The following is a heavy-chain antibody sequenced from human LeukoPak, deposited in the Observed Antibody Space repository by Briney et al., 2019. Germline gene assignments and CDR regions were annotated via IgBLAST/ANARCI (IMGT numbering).Heavy chain of an antibody. CDR2: ISGSGGST. CDR3: AKSGSADPKTYYYYGMDV. CDR1: GFTFSSYA. V-gene: IGHV3-23*01. D-gene: IGHD6-19*01. J-gene: IGHJ6*02. Sequence: PGGSLRLSCAASGFTFSSYAMSWVHQAPGKGLEWVSAISGSGGSTYYADSVKGRFTISRDNSKNTLYLQMNSLRAEDTAVYYCAKSGSADPKTYYYYGMDVWGQGTTVTVSS.